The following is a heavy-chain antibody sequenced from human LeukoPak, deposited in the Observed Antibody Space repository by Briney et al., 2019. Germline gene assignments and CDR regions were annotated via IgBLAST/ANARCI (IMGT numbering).Heavy chain of an antibody. CDR3: ARSDYYDSSGYYSHDAFDI. J-gene: IGHJ3*02. V-gene: IGHV1-69*04. CDR2: IIPILGIA. D-gene: IGHD3-22*01. Sequence: SVKVSCKASGGTFSSYAISWVRQAPGQGHEWMGRIIPILGIANYAQKFQGRVTITADKSTSTAYMELSSLRSEDTAVYYCARSDYYDSSGYYSHDAFDIWGQGTMVTVSS. CDR1: GGTFSSYA.